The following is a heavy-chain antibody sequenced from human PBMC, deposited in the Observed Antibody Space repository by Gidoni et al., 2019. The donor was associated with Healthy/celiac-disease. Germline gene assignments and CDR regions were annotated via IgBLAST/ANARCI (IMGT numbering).Heavy chain of an antibody. CDR2: INHSGST. D-gene: IGHD6-13*01. J-gene: IGHJ4*02. CDR1: GGSFSGYY. CDR3: ARVRRAAGTDY. Sequence: QVQLQQWGAGLLKPSETRSPTCAVYGGSFSGYYWTWIRQPPGKGLEWIGEINHSGSTNYNPSLKSRVTISVDTSKNQFSLKLSSVTAADTAVYYCARVRRAAGTDYWGQGTLVTVSS. V-gene: IGHV4-34*01.